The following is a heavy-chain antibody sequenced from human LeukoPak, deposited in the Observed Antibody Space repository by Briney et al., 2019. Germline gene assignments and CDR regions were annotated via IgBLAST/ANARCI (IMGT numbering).Heavy chain of an antibody. Sequence: GGSLRLSCAASGFTFSSCAMHWVRQAPGKGLEWVSAISNNGGYTYYADSVQGRFTISRDNSKGTLCLQMNSLRAEDTAVYYCAKQLGYCSDGSCYFPYWGQGTLVTVSS. CDR2: ISNNGGYT. D-gene: IGHD2-15*01. V-gene: IGHV3-23*01. CDR3: AKQLGYCSDGSCYFPY. J-gene: IGHJ4*02. CDR1: GFTFSSCA.